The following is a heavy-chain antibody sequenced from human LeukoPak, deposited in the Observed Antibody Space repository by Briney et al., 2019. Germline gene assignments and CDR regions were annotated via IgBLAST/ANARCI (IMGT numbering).Heavy chain of an antibody. V-gene: IGHV3-23*01. Sequence: GGSLRLSCAASGFTFTNYAMNWVRQAPGKGLEWVSVISASGDSTYFADSVKGRFTVARDNFKNMLYLHMNSLRVEDTAVYYCAKEQYSSGWYGLDSWGQGTLVTVSS. J-gene: IGHJ4*02. CDR3: AKEQYSSGWYGLDS. CDR1: GFTFTNYA. CDR2: ISASGDST. D-gene: IGHD6-19*01.